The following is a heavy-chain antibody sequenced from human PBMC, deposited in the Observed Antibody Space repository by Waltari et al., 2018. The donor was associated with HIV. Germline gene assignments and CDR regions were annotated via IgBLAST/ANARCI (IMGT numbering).Heavy chain of an antibody. CDR3: AREALYDSSGYYFDY. Sequence: EVQLVESGGGLVQPGGSLRLSCAASEFTFINYWMTWVSQAPGKGLEGVANIKQDESEKYYVDSVKGRFTISRDNAKNSLFLQMNSLRAEDTAVYYCAREALYDSSGYYFDYWGQGTLVTVSS. CDR2: IKQDESEK. D-gene: IGHD3-22*01. J-gene: IGHJ4*02. CDR1: EFTFINYW. V-gene: IGHV3-7*01.